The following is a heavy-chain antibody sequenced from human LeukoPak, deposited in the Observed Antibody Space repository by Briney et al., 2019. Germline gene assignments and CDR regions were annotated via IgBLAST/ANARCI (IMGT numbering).Heavy chain of an antibody. D-gene: IGHD2-8*01. J-gene: IGHJ4*02. CDR2: ISWNSGSI. V-gene: IGHV3-9*01. CDR3: AKLSSNGYFDY. Sequence: GGSLRLSCAASGFTFDDYAMHWVRQAPGKGLEWVSGISWNSGSIGYADSVKGRFTISRDNAKNSLYLQMNSLRAEDTALYYCAKLSSNGYFDYWGQGTLVTVSS. CDR1: GFTFDDYA.